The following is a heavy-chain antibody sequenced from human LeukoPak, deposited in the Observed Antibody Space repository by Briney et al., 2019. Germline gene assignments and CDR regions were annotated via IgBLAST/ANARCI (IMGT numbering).Heavy chain of an antibody. J-gene: IGHJ4*02. CDR1: GGSFSGYF. V-gene: IGHV4-34*01. CDR3: ARERHGHPFDS. D-gene: IGHD5-24*01. Sequence: SETLSLTCAVYGGSFSGYFWTWIRQPPGKGLEWIGEINHSGSTNYNPSLKSRVTISVDTSKNQFSLKLSSVAAADTAVYYCARERHGHPFDSWGQGNLVTVSS. CDR2: INHSGST.